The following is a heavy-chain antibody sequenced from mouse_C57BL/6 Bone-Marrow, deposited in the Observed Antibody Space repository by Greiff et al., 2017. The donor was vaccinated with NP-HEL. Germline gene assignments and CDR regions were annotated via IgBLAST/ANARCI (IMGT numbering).Heavy chain of an antibody. CDR3: TRNYGNSFDY. V-gene: IGHV5-9-1*02. Sequence: EVKLMESGEGLVKPGGSLKLSCAASGFTFSSYAMSWVRQTPEKRLEWVAYISSGGDYIYYADTVKGRFTISRDNARNTLYLQMSKRKSEDTAMYYCTRNYGNSFDYWGQGTTLTVSS. D-gene: IGHD2-1*01. J-gene: IGHJ2*01. CDR1: GFTFSSYA. CDR2: ISSGGDYI.